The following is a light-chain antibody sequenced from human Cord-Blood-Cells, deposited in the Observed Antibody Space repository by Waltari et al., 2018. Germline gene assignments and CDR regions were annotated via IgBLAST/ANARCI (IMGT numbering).Light chain of an antibody. CDR2: DAS. J-gene: IGKJ4*01. CDR1: QDISNY. CDR3: QQYDNLPLT. Sequence: DIQMTQSPSSLSASVGDRVTITWQSSQDISNYLNWHQQKPGKAPKLLIYDASNLETGVHSRFSGSGSGTDSTFTISSLQPEAIATYYCQQYDNLPLTFGGGTKVEIK. V-gene: IGKV1-33*01.